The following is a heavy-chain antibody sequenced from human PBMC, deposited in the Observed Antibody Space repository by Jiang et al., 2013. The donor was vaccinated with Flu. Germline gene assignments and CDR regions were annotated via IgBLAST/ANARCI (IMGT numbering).Heavy chain of an antibody. CDR1: TYSISSGFY. CDR2: IHHSGNS. CDR3: ARDKFGYSINEYNWFDP. Sequence: GSGLVKPSETLSLTCVVSTYSISSGFYWGWIRQPPGKGLEWIGSIHHSGNSHYNPSLKSRVTISVDMSKNQFSLKLSSVTAADTAVYYCARDKFGYSINEYNWFDPWGQGTLVTVSS. V-gene: IGHV4-38-2*02. J-gene: IGHJ5*02. D-gene: IGHD5-12*01.